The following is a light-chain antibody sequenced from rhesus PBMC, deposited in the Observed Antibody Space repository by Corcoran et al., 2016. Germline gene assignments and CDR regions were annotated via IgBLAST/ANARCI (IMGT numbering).Light chain of an antibody. CDR1: QSRLDTDDGNTY. Sequence: DIVMTQTPLSLPVTPGEPASISCRSSQSRLDTDDGNTYLDWYLQKPGQSPQPLIYGVSKRASGVPVRFSGMGSDTDFILKIVTVEAADVWVYYCIQYMHIPWTFGQGTKVAIK. CDR3: IQYMHIPWT. V-gene: IGKV2-86*01. J-gene: IGKJ1*01. CDR2: GVS.